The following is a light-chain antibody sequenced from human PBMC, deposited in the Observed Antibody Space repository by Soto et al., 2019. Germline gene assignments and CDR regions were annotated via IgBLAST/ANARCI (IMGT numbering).Light chain of an antibody. J-gene: IGLJ1*01. CDR1: SSNIGGNS. CDR3: GSWDSSLSAYV. CDR2: DDN. V-gene: IGLV1-51*01. Sequence: QCVLTQPPSASGTPGQKVTISCSGSSSNIGGNSVSWYQQLPGTAPKLLIYDDNKRPSGIPDRFSGSKSGTSAALGITGFQTGDEADYYCGSWDSSLSAYVFGTGTKAPS.